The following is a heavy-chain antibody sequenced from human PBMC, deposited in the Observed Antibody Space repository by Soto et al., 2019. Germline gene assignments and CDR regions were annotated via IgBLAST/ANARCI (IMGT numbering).Heavy chain of an antibody. CDR1: GFTFSSCE. CDR2: ISSSGSTI. V-gene: IGHV3-48*03. D-gene: IGHD5-18*01. CDR3: ARWDTARSFDY. J-gene: IGHJ4*02. Sequence: GGSLRLSCAASGFTFSSCEMNWVRQAPGKGLEWVSYISSSGSTIYYADSVKGRFTISRDNAKNSLYLQMNSLRAEDTAVYYCARWDTARSFDYWGQGTLVTVSS.